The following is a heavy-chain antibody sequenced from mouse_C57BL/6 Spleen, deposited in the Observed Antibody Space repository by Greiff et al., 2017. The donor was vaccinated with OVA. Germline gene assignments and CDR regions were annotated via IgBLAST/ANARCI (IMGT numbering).Heavy chain of an antibody. CDR2: IDPEDGET. CDR3: ARNHHYGSPFDY. D-gene: IGHD1-1*01. Sequence: VQLQQSGAELVKPGASVKLSCTASGFNIKDYYMHWVKQRPEQGLEWIGRIDPEDGETTYAPKFPGKATITADTSSNTAYLQLSSLTSEDTAVYYCARNHHYGSPFDYWGQGTTLTVSS. CDR1: GFNIKDYY. V-gene: IGHV14-2*01. J-gene: IGHJ2*01.